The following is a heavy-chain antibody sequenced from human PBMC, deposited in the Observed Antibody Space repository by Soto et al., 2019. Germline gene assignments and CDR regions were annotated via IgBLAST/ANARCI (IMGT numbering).Heavy chain of an antibody. Sequence: GESLKISCKASGYRFSTYWIGWVHQRPGKGPEWMAIIYPGDSDTRENPSFQGQVTISADKSSNTVHLQWRSLKASDTAIYYCARLGGIVDTGTWIQWGQGTPVTVSS. D-gene: IGHD1-26*01. CDR3: ARLGGIVDTGTWIQ. CDR1: GYRFSTYW. CDR2: IYPGDSDT. J-gene: IGHJ4*02. V-gene: IGHV5-51*07.